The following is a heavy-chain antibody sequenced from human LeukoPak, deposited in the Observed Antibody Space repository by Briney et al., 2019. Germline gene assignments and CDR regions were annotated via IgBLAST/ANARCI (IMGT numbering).Heavy chain of an antibody. Sequence: GGSLRLSCAASGFTFSSYSMNWVRQAPGKGLEWVSSISSSSSYIYYADSAKGRFTISRDNAKNSLYLQMNSLRAEDTAVYYCARLPSIAARPGDYWGQGTLVTVSS. J-gene: IGHJ4*02. V-gene: IGHV3-21*01. CDR3: ARLPSIAARPGDY. CDR1: GFTFSSYS. CDR2: ISSSSSYI. D-gene: IGHD6-6*01.